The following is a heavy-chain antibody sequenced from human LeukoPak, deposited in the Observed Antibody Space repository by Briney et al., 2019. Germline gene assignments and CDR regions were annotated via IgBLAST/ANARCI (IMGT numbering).Heavy chain of an antibody. D-gene: IGHD6-19*01. CDR1: GFTFGDYT. V-gene: IGHV3-23*01. CDR3: AKLPGGYSSGWYVDY. CDR2: ISGSGGST. Sequence: PGRSLRLSCTASGFTFGDYTITWIRQAPGKGLEWVSAISGSGGSTYYADSVKGRFTISRDNSKNTLYLQMNSLRAEDTAVYYCAKLPGGYSSGWYVDYWGQGTLVTVSS. J-gene: IGHJ4*02.